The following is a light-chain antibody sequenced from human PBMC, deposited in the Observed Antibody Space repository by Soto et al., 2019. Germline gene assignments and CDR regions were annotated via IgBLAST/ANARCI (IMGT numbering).Light chain of an antibody. CDR1: QSINKY. Sequence: LSPGERATLSCRASQSINKYLAWFQQKPGQAPRLLIYDASNRATGIPGRFSGSGSGTDFTLTISSLKPEDFAVYYCQQRSNWITFGQGTRLE. V-gene: IGKV3-11*01. J-gene: IGKJ5*01. CDR3: QQRSNWIT. CDR2: DAS.